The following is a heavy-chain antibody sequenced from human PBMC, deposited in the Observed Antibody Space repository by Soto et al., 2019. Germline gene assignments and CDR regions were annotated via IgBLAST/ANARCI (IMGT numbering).Heavy chain of an antibody. CDR1: GGSFSGYY. V-gene: IGHV4-34*01. J-gene: IGHJ6*02. CDR2: INHSGST. CDR3: ARGHDSGWYGYYYYGMDV. D-gene: IGHD6-19*01. Sequence: QVQLQQWGAGLLKPSETLSLTCAVYGGSFSGYYWSWIRQPPGKGLEWIGEINHSGSTNYNPSLKSRVTISVDTSKKQFSLKLSSVTAADTAVYYCARGHDSGWYGYYYYGMDVWGQGTTVTVSS.